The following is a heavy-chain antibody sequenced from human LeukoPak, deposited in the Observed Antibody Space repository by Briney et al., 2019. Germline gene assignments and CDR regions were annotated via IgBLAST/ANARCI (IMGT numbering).Heavy chain of an antibody. Sequence: GGSLRLSCAASGFTFSSYWMSWVRHAPGQGLEWVANIKQDGSEKYYVDSVKGRFTISRDNAKNSLYLQMNSLRAEDTAVYYCARGITMVRGVIFYWGQGTLVTVSS. CDR2: IKQDGSEK. V-gene: IGHV3-7*02. J-gene: IGHJ4*02. CDR3: ARGITMVRGVIFY. CDR1: GFTFSSYW. D-gene: IGHD3-10*01.